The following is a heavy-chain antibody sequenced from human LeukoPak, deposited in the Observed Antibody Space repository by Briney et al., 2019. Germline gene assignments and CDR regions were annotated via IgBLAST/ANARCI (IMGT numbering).Heavy chain of an antibody. CDR2: VSGSGGDT. CDR1: GFTFNTYA. Sequence: GGSLRLSCAASGFTFNTYAMTWVRQAPGKALEWVAVVSGSGGDTKYADSVKGRLTISRDNSQSTLYLQMGSLRPEDTATYYCAKLLVGNDYFHHWGQGTLVTVSS. J-gene: IGHJ4*02. V-gene: IGHV3-23*01. CDR3: AKLLVGNDYFHH. D-gene: IGHD1-26*01.